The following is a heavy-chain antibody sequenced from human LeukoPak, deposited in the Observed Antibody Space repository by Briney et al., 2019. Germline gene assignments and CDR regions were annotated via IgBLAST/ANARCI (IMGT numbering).Heavy chain of an antibody. CDR2: INHSGST. J-gene: IGHJ4*02. CDR3: ARFGDEYSSSSGTY. V-gene: IGHV4-34*01. D-gene: IGHD6-6*01. Sequence: SETLSLTCAVYGGSFSGYYWSWSRQPPGKGLEWIGEINHSGSTHYTPSLKSRVTISVDTSKNQFSLKLTSVTAADTAVYYCARFGDEYSSSSGTYWGQGTLVTVSS. CDR1: GGSFSGYY.